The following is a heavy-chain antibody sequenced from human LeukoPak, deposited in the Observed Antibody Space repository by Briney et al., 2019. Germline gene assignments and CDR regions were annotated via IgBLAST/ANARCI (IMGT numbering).Heavy chain of an antibody. J-gene: IGHJ6*02. D-gene: IGHD3-10*01. CDR2: IYYSGST. CDR1: GGSISSSSYY. Sequence: SETLSLTRTVSGGSISSSSYYWGWIRQPPGKGLEWIGSIYYSGSTYYNPSLKSRVTISVDTSKNQFSLKLSSVTAADTAVYYCARHSQTYYYGSGSYYNVYYYYGMDVWGQGTTVTVSS. V-gene: IGHV4-39*01. CDR3: ARHSQTYYYGSGSYYNVYYYYGMDV.